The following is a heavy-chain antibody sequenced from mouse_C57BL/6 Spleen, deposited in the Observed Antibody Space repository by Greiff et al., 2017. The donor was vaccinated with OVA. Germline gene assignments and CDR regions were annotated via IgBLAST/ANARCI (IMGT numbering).Heavy chain of an antibody. CDR3: ARGKNYVGSSYVGYFDV. Sequence: DVKLVESGGGLVKPGGSLKLSCAASGFTFSSYAMSWVRQTPENRLEWVATISDGGSYTYYPDNVKGRFTIARDNAKNNLYLQMSHLKSEDTAMYYCARGKNYVGSSYVGYFDVWGTGTTVTVSS. D-gene: IGHD1-1*01. CDR2: ISDGGSYT. CDR1: GFTFSSYA. V-gene: IGHV5-4*03. J-gene: IGHJ1*03.